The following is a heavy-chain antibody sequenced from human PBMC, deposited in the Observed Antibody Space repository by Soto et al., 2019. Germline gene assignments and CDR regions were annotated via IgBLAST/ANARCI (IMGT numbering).Heavy chain of an antibody. Sequence: PGGSLRLSCAASGFTFSSYAMHWVRQAPGKGLEWVAVISYDGSNKYYADSVKGRFTISRDNSKNTLYLQMNSLRAEDTAVYYCARDQDSSSYYGMDVWGQGTTVTVSS. V-gene: IGHV3-30-3*01. CDR3: ARDQDSSSYYGMDV. CDR1: GFTFSSYA. J-gene: IGHJ6*02. D-gene: IGHD6-6*01. CDR2: ISYDGSNK.